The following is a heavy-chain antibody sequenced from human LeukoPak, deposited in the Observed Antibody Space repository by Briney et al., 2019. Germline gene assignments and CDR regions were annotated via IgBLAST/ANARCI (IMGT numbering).Heavy chain of an antibody. D-gene: IGHD3-10*01. V-gene: IGHV4-59*01. CDR3: ARESMVRGVVDY. CDR1: GGSISSYY. J-gene: IGHJ4*02. CDR2: IYYSGST. Sequence: SETLSLTCTVSGGSISSYYWSWIRQPPGKGLEWIGYIYYSGSTNYNPSLKSRVTISVDTSKNQFSLKLSSVTAADTAVYYCARESMVRGVVDYWGQGTLVTVSS.